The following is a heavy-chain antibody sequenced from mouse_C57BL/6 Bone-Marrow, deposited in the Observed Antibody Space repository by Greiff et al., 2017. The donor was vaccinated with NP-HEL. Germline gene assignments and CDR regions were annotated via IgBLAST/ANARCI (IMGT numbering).Heavy chain of an antibody. J-gene: IGHJ1*03. D-gene: IGHD1-1*01. CDR3: ARWGFYYYGSSWYFDV. V-gene: IGHV1-54*01. CDR1: GYAFTNYL. CDR2: INPGSGGT. Sequence: VMLVESGAELVRPGTSVKVSCKASGYAFTNYLIEWVKQRPGQGLEWIGVINPGSGGTNYNEKFKGKATLTADKSSSPAYMQLSSLTSEDSAVYFCARWGFYYYGSSWYFDVWGTGTTVTVSS.